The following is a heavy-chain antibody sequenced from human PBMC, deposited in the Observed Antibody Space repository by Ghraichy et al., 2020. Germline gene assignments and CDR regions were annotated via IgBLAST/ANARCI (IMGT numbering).Heavy chain of an antibody. J-gene: IGHJ4*02. CDR3: AKEGGGSSSPN. Sequence: GGSLRLSCAASGFTFDDYAMHWVRQAPGKGLEWVSGISWNSGSIGYADSVKGRFTISRDNAKNSLYLQMNSLRAEDTALYYCAKEGGGSSSPNWGQGTLVTVSS. CDR2: ISWNSGSI. V-gene: IGHV3-9*01. D-gene: IGHD6-13*01. CDR1: GFTFDDYA.